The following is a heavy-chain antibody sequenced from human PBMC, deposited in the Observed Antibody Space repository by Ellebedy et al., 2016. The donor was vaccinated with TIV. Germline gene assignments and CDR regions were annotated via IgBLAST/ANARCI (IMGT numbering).Heavy chain of an antibody. J-gene: IGHJ4*02. CDR2: ISSSSSYI. CDR1: GFTFSSYS. CDR3: ARVIRQDYYGSGSHNFDY. D-gene: IGHD3-10*01. V-gene: IGHV3-21*01. Sequence: GESLKISXAASGFTFSSYSMNWVRQAPGKGLERVSSISSSSSYIYYADSVKGRFTISRDNAKNSLYLQMNSLRAEDTAVYYCARVIRQDYYGSGSHNFDYWGQGTLVTVSS.